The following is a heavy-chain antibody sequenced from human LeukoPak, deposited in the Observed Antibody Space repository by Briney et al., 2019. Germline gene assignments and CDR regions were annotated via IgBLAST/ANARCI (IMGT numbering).Heavy chain of an antibody. CDR3: ARSFSSSWSSP. J-gene: IGHJ5*02. Sequence: SETLSLTCAVYGGSFSGYYWSWIRQPPGKGLEWIGEINHSGSTNYNPSLKSRVTISVDTSKNQFSLKLSSVTAADTAVYYCARSFSSSWSSPWGQGTLVTVSS. CDR2: INHSGST. V-gene: IGHV4-34*01. CDR1: GGSFSGYY. D-gene: IGHD6-13*01.